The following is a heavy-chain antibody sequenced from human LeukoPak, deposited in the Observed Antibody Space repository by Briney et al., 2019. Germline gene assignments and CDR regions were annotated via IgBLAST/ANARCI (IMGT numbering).Heavy chain of an antibody. CDR2: ISSASNMI. V-gene: IGHV3-48*03. D-gene: IGHD6-13*01. Sequence: QPGGSLRLSCAASGLTFSSYEMNWVRQAPGKGLEWISYISSASNMIYYAESVKGRFTISRDNAKNSLYLQMNSLRAEDTAVYYCATASGSWYRYYFDSRGQGTLVTVSS. J-gene: IGHJ4*02. CDR1: GLTFSSYE. CDR3: ATASGSWYRYYFDS.